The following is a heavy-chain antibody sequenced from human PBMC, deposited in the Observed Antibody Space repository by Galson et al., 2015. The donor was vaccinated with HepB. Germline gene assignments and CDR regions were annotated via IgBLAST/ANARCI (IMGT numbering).Heavy chain of an antibody. CDR1: GFTFNNAW. CDR3: TGSRYGDFYDY. V-gene: IGHV3-15*07. D-gene: IGHD4-17*01. CDR2: IKSKTDGGTT. Sequence: SLRLSCAASGFTFNNAWMNWVRQAPGKGLEWVGRIKSKTDGGTTDYAAPVKGRFTISRDDSKNTLYLQMNSLKTEDTAVYYCTGSRYGDFYDYWGQGTLVTVSS. J-gene: IGHJ4*02.